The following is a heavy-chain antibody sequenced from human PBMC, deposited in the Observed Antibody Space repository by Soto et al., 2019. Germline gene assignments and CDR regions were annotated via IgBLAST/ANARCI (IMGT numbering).Heavy chain of an antibody. V-gene: IGHV1-3*01. CDR3: ARSWTYYYDSSGYYGVDY. D-gene: IGHD3-22*01. Sequence: ASVKVSCKASGYTFTSYAMHWVRQAPGQRLEWMGWINAGNGNTKYSQKFQGRVTITRDTSASTAYMELSSLRSEDTAVYYCARSWTYYYDSSGYYGVDYWGQGTLVTVS. J-gene: IGHJ4*02. CDR1: GYTFTSYA. CDR2: INAGNGNT.